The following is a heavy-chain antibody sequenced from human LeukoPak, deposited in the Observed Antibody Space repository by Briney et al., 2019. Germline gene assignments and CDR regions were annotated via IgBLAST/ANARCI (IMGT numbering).Heavy chain of an antibody. CDR3: ASGTVGNYALDY. D-gene: IGHD1-7*01. Sequence: GGSLRLSCAASGLTFSRYNMNWVRQAPGKGLEWVSSIGTSSNNIYYTDSVKSRFTISRDNAKNSLYLQVDSLRVEDTAVYFCASGTVGNYALDYWGQGTLVTVSS. J-gene: IGHJ4*02. CDR2: IGTSSNNI. CDR1: GLTFSRYN. V-gene: IGHV3-21*01.